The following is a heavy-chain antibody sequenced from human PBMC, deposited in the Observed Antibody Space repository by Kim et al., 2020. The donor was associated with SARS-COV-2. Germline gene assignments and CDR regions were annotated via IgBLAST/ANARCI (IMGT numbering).Heavy chain of an antibody. D-gene: IGHD1-26*01. CDR1: GFTFSNAW. Sequence: GGSLRLSCAASGFTFSNAWMSWVRQAPGKGQEWVGRIKSKTDGGTTDYAAPVKGRFTISRDDSKNTLYLQMNSLKTEDTAVYYCTTDGTGLVGAASTFYGMDVWGQGTTVTVSS. CDR3: TTDGTGLVGAASTFYGMDV. CDR2: IKSKTDGGTT. V-gene: IGHV3-15*01. J-gene: IGHJ6*02.